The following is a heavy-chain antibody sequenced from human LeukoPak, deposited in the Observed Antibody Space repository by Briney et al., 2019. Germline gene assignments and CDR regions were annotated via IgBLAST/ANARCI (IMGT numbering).Heavy chain of an antibody. J-gene: IGHJ4*02. Sequence: GGALRLSCAASGVTFIAYAMHWGRRAPGRGGEVVSGISGSGGSTYYADSLQGRLTISRHHSKKPLYLQMTTLRAEATAVNYCPRRGIHLHFDYWGQATLVTVSS. D-gene: IGHD1-14*01. CDR2: ISGSGGST. CDR1: GVTFIAYA. V-gene: IGHV3-23*01. CDR3: PRRGIHLHFDY.